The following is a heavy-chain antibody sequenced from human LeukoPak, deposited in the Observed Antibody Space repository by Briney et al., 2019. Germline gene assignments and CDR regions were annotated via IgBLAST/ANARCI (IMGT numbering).Heavy chain of an antibody. CDR3: AKEIAVAGTSALDY. D-gene: IGHD6-19*01. CDR2: ISWNSGST. J-gene: IGHJ4*02. Sequence: GRSLRLSCAASGFTFDDYAMHWVRQAPGKGLEWVSGISWNSGSTYYADSVKGRFTISRDNSKNTLYLQMNSLRAEDTAVYYCAKEIAVAGTSALDYWGQGTLVTVSA. V-gene: IGHV3-9*01. CDR1: GFTFDDYA.